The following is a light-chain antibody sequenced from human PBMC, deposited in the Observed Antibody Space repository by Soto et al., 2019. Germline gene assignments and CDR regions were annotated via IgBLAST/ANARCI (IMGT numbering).Light chain of an antibody. CDR3: QQRSDWPLLT. V-gene: IGKV3-11*01. CDR1: QSVSRY. CDR2: DTS. J-gene: IGKJ4*01. Sequence: EIVLTQSPATLSLSPGERATLSCRASQSVSRYLAWYQQKPGQAPRLFIYDTSNRATGIPARFSGSGSGTDFTLTISSLEPEDSAVYYCQQRSDWPLLTFGGGTKVEI.